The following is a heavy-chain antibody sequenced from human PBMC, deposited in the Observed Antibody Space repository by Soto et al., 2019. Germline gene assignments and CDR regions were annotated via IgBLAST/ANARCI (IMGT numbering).Heavy chain of an antibody. V-gene: IGHV1-8*01. D-gene: IGHD1-20*01. CDR2: MNPNSGNT. CDR1: GYTFTSYD. Sequence: ASVKVSCKASGYTFTSYDINWVRQATGQGLEWMGWMNPNSGNTGYAQKFQGRVTMTRNTSISTAYMELSSLRSEDTAVYYCARGDNCIMAFDIWGQGTMVTVSS. CDR3: ARGDNCIMAFDI. J-gene: IGHJ3*02.